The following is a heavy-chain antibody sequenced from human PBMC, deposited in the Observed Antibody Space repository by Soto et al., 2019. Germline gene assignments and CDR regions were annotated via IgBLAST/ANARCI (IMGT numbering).Heavy chain of an antibody. CDR2: IYWDDDK. CDR1: GFSLTTRGVG. V-gene: IGHV2-5*02. D-gene: IGHD3-16*01. Sequence: QVTLKESGPTLVKPTQTLTLICTFSGFSLTTRGVGVGWIRQPRGKALECLALIYWDDDKRYSPSLQSRLSITKDTSKNQVVLTMTNVHPVDTATYYCAHIPNYYQYDWFDPWGQGTLVSVSS. J-gene: IGHJ5*02. CDR3: AHIPNYYQYDWFDP.